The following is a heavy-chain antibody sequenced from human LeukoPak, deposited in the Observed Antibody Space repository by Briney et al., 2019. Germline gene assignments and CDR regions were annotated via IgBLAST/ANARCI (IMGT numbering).Heavy chain of an antibody. CDR2: INHSGST. J-gene: IGHJ6*03. CDR1: XGSFSGYY. Sequence: CAVYXGSFSGYYWSWIRQPPGKGLEWIGEINHSGSTNYNPSLKSRVTISVDTSKNQFSLKLSSVAAADTAVYYCAXXXGXYYYYYMDVWGKGTTVTVSS. CDR3: AXXXGXYYYYYMDV. V-gene: IGHV4-34*01.